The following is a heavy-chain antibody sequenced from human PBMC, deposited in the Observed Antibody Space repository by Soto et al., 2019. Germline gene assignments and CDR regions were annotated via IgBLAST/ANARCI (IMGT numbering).Heavy chain of an antibody. V-gene: IGHV4-39*01. Sequence: QLQLQESGPGLVKPSETLSLTCTVSGGSISSSSYYWGWIRQPPGKGLEWIGSIYYSGSTYYNPSLKSRYTISVDQYKNQFSLKLGSVTAADTALYSCAMRVVVAATEAYWGQGTLVTVSS. CDR1: GGSISSSSYY. J-gene: IGHJ4*02. D-gene: IGHD2-15*01. CDR2: IYYSGST. CDR3: AMRVVVAATEAY.